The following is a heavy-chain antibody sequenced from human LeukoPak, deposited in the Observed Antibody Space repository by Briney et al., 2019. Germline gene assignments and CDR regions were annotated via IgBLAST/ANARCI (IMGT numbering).Heavy chain of an antibody. CDR3: ARDSSSWNYYYYYYGMDV. CDR2: IKQDGSEK. D-gene: IGHD6-13*01. V-gene: IGHV3-7*03. CDR1: GFTFSSYW. Sequence: GGSLRLSCAASGFTFSSYWMSWVRQAPGKGLEWVANIKQDGSEKYYVDSVKGRFTISRDNAKNSLYLQMNSLRAEDTAVYYCARDSSSWNYYYYYYGMDVWGQGTTVTVSS. J-gene: IGHJ6*02.